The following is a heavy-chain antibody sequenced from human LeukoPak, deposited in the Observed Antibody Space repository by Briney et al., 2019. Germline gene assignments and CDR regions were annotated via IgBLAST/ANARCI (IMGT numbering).Heavy chain of an antibody. CDR3: ARHTLVTAISTYNWFDP. Sequence: PSQTLSLTCTVSGDSISTSTYYCGWIRQPPGRGLEWVGSMFPDGTTFYNSSLKSRITMSVDASKNQFSLQLKSVTAADTAVYYCARHTLVTAISTYNWFDPWGQGTLVTVSS. J-gene: IGHJ5*02. CDR1: GDSISTSTYY. CDR2: MFPDGTT. D-gene: IGHD2-21*02. V-gene: IGHV4-39*01.